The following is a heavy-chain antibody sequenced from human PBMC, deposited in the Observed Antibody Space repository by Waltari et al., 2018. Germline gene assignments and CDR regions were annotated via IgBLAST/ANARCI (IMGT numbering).Heavy chain of an antibody. V-gene: IGHV4-39*01. CDR2: IHYRWGN. CDR1: GGSISSSNYY. D-gene: IGHD6-19*01. J-gene: IGHJ4*02. CDR3: ARHMRPSIAVGGIDY. Sequence: QLQLQESGPGLVKPSETLSLTCTVSGGSISSSNYYWGWIRQPPGKGLEWIWSIHYRWGNHYNPSRKSRVTISVDTSKNQFSLKLSSVTAADTAVYYCARHMRPSIAVGGIDYWGQGTLVTVSS.